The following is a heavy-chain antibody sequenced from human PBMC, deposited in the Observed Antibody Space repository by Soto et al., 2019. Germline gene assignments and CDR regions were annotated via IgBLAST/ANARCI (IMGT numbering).Heavy chain of an antibody. D-gene: IGHD1-1*01. V-gene: IGHV4-30-4*01. J-gene: IGHJ4*02. CDR2: IYDSGST. CDR1: GGSISSGDYY. Sequence: QVQLQESGPGLVKPSQTLSLTCTIAGGSISSGDYYWSWIRQPPGKGLEWIGHIYDSGSTYNNPSINSRVTISIDPSENQFSLNLRSVTAADTAVYYCARGLSGDKVDSWGQGTLVTVSS. CDR3: ARGLSGDKVDS.